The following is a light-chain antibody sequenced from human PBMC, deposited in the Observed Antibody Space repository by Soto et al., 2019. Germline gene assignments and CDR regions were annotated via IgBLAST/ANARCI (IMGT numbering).Light chain of an antibody. CDR1: SSDVGGYNY. J-gene: IGLJ2*01. V-gene: IGLV2-14*01. Sequence: QSALTQPASVSGSPGQSITISCTGTSSDVGGYNYVSWYQHHPGKAPKLMIYEVCNRPSGISNRFSGSKSGNTASLTISGLQAEDEADYSCSSYTSSNTVVFGGGTKLTVL. CDR3: SSYTSSNTVV. CDR2: EVC.